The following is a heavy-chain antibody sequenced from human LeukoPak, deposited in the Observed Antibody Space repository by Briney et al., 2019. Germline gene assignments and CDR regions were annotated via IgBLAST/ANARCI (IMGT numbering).Heavy chain of an antibody. Sequence: GVSVRLSRASSVFTFSHAWMSWVRQAPGKGLEGGGRIKNQTEGGTTDYAAPVQGRFTISRDDSQNTLYLQMNSMKTEDTAVYYCTTDQGDYVWGSYRYLIDYWGQGTLVTVSS. V-gene: IGHV3-15*01. CDR2: IKNQTEGGTT. CDR1: VFTFSHAW. D-gene: IGHD3-16*02. J-gene: IGHJ4*02. CDR3: TTDQGDYVWGSYRYLIDY.